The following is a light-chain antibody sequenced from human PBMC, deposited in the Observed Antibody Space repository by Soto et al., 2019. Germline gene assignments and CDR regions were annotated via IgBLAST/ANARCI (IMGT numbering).Light chain of an antibody. V-gene: IGKV3-20*01. CDR3: QQYGSSPYT. J-gene: IGKJ2*01. Sequence: EIVLTQSPGTLSLSPGERATLSCRASQSVSISYLAWYQQKPGQAPRLIIYGASDRATGIPDRFSGSGSGTDFTLTISRLEPEDFAVYYCQQYGSSPYTFGQGTKLEIK. CDR2: GAS. CDR1: QSVSISY.